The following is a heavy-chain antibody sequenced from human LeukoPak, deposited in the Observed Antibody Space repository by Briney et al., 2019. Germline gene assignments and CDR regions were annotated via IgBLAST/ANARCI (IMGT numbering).Heavy chain of an antibody. J-gene: IGHJ4*02. V-gene: IGHV1-69*04. CDR1: GGTFSSYA. Sequence: ASVKVSCKASGGTFSSYAISWVRQAPGQGLEWMGRIIPILGIANYAQKFQGRVTITADKSTSTAYMEQSSLRSEDTAVYYCARLSVRVGARGIDYWGQGTLVTVSS. CDR3: ARLSVRVGARGIDY. CDR2: IIPILGIA. D-gene: IGHD1-26*01.